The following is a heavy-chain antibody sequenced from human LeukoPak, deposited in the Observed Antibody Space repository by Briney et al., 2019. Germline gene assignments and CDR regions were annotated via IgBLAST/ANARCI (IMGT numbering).Heavy chain of an antibody. J-gene: IGHJ5*02. Sequence: SETLSLTCAVSGYSISSGYYWGWIRQPPGKGLEWIGSIYHSGSTYYNPSLKSRVTISVDTSKNQFSLKLSSVTAADTAVYYCARAYCGGDCYNSRGWFDPWGQGTLVTVSS. CDR1: GYSISSGYY. V-gene: IGHV4-38-2*01. CDR3: ARAYCGGDCYNSRGWFDP. D-gene: IGHD2-21*02. CDR2: IYHSGST.